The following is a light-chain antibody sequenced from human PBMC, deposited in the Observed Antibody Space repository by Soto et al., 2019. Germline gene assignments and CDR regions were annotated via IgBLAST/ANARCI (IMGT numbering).Light chain of an antibody. CDR3: LQRNCWPPIT. Sequence: EVVLTRSPAPRPLSPGERATLSFRASQCVRPYFAWYQVKPGQAPRLLMYDASRRASGVPARISGSGSGTDFARTIGSLVPEGFALDYCLQRNCWPPITLGPGTRLDIK. V-gene: IGKV3-11*01. CDR2: DAS. CDR1: QCVRPY. J-gene: IGKJ5*01.